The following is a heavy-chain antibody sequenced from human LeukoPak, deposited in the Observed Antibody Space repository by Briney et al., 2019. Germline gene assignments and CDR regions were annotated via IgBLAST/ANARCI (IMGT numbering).Heavy chain of an antibody. CDR1: GGSINSYY. D-gene: IGHD6-13*01. Sequence: PSETLSLTCTVSGGSINSYYWSWIRQPPGKGLEWIGYIHYSGGTKYNPSLKSRVIMLMDTSKNQLSLRVSPVTDADTAVYYCARGLYSSTWPDIWGQGTLVTVSS. CDR2: IHYSGGT. CDR3: ARGLYSSTWPDI. J-gene: IGHJ4*02. V-gene: IGHV4-59*08.